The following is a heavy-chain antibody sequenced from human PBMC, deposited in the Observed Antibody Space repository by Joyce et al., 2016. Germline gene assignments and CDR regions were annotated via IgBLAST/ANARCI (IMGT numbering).Heavy chain of an antibody. D-gene: IGHD3-10*02. CDR3: ARHVTDWFDP. CDR1: GYSFTSHW. J-gene: IGHJ5*02. CDR2: IDPRDSYT. Sequence: EVQLVQSGAEVKKPGESLRISCKGSGYSFTSHWISWGRQMPGKGLEWMGSIDPRDSYTDYSPSFEGNVTISVDKTISAAYLQWSSLRASDTAIYYCARHVTDWFDPWGQGTLVTVSS. V-gene: IGHV5-10-1*03.